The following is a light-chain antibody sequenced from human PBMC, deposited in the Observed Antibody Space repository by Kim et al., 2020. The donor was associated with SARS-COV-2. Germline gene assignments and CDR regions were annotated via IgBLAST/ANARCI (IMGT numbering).Light chain of an antibody. J-gene: IGLJ3*02. CDR2: TND. V-gene: IGLV1-44*01. CDR3: AAWDDSLDSPV. Sequence: GHRVTISFTGSNSNIGKNTVNWFQPFPGTAPKLVVYTNDQRPSGVPDRFSGSKSGASASLAISGLRSEDEGDYYCAAWDDSLDSPVFGGGTKLTVL. CDR1: NSNIGKNT.